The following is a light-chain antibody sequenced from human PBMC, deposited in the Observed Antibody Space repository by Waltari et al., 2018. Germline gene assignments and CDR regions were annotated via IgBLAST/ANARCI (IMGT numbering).Light chain of an antibody. J-gene: IGLJ2*01. CDR2: EVN. CDR3: TSFTSSSTIV. V-gene: IGLV2-14*01. CDR1: SSDVGVKNY. Sequence: QSALTQPASVSGSPGQSIPIPCTGSSSDVGVKNYVPWYQQHPGKAPKLMISEVNKRPSGVSNRFSGSKSDNTASLTISGLQAEDEAHYYCTSFTSSSTIVFGGGTKLTVL.